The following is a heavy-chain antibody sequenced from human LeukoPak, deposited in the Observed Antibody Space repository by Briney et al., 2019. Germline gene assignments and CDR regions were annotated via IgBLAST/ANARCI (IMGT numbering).Heavy chain of an antibody. D-gene: IGHD3-22*01. CDR2: IRYDGSNK. V-gene: IGHV3-30*02. J-gene: IGHJ4*02. Sequence: GGSLRLSCAASGFTFSSYGMRWVRQAPGKGLEWVAFIRYDGSNKYYADSVKGRFTISRGNSKNTLYLQMNSLRAEDTAVYYCARDARGYYYSSLDYWGQGTLVTVSS. CDR3: ARDARGYYYSSLDY. CDR1: GFTFSSYG.